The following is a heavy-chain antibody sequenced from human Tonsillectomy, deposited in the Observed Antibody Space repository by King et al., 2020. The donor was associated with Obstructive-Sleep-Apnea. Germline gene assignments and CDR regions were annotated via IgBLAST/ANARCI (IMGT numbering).Heavy chain of an antibody. V-gene: IGHV1-2*02. D-gene: IGHD1-26*01. Sequence: QLVQSGAAVKKRGASVKVSCKASGYTFTDYYMHWVRQAPGQGLEWLGWINPNRGDTTYAQKFQGRVTMTRDTSISTAYLEMRRLRSDDTAVYYCARDRRGGYGGGGLDVWGQGTTVTVSS. J-gene: IGHJ6*02. CDR2: INPNRGDT. CDR3: ARDRRGGYGGGGLDV. CDR1: GYTFTDYY.